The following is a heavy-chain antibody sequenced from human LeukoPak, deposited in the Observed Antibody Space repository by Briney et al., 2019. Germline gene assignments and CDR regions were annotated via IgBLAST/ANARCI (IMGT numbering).Heavy chain of an antibody. CDR2: ISGSGDTT. V-gene: IGHV3-23*01. D-gene: IGHD1-26*01. J-gene: IGHJ4*02. Sequence: GGSLRLSCAASGFTFSSYSMNWVRQAPGKGLEWASAISGSGDTTNSADSVKGRFTISRDNSKNMLYLHMNSLRAEDTAVYYCAKPSVGGATGFDSWGQGTLVTVSS. CDR1: GFTFSSYS. CDR3: AKPSVGGATGFDS.